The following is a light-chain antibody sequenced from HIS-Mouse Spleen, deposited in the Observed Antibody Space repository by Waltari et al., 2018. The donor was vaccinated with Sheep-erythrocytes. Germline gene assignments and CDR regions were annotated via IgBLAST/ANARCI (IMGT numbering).Light chain of an antibody. CDR2: DVS. J-gene: IGLJ3*02. CDR1: SSDLGGYNY. Sequence: QSALTQPRSVSGSPGQSVTISCTGTSSDLGGYNYVSWYQQHPGKAPKLMMYDVSKRPSGVPDRFSGSKSGSTASLTISGLQAEDEADYYCCSYAGSYTFWVFGGGTKLTVL. V-gene: IGLV2-11*01. CDR3: CSYAGSYTFWV.